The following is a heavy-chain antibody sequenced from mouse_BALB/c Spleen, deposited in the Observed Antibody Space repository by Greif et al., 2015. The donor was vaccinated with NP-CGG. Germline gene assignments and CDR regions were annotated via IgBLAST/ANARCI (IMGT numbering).Heavy chain of an antibody. V-gene: IGHV1-84*02. Sequence: QVQLQQSGPELVKPGDSVKISCKASGYTFTDYYINWVKQKPGQGLEWIGWIYPGSGNTKYNEKFKGKATLTVDTSSSTAYMQFSSLTSEDTAVYFCARRTGTEAMDYWGQGTSVTVSS. CDR3: ARRTGTEAMDY. D-gene: IGHD4-1*01. CDR1: GYTFTDYY. CDR2: IYPGSGNT. J-gene: IGHJ4*01.